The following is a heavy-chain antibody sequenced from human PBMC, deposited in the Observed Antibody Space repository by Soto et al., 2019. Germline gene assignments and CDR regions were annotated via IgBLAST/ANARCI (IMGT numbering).Heavy chain of an antibody. CDR1: GGSISSGGSY. Sequence: PSETLSLTCTVSGGSISSGGSYWNWIRQRPGKGLEWIGYIYHSGSFYYTPSLKGRAIISADTSKNQFALKLSSVTAADTAVYYCARAGPNYGTYAFDIWGQGTMVNVSS. V-gene: IGHV4-31*03. J-gene: IGHJ3*02. CDR3: ARAGPNYGTYAFDI. D-gene: IGHD4-17*01. CDR2: IYHSGSF.